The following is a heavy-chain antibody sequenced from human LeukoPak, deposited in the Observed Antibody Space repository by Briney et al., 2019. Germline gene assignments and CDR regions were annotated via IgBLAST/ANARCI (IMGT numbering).Heavy chain of an antibody. D-gene: IGHD3-16*02. CDR2: IYTSGST. CDR3: ARAGPVWGSYRHYFDY. J-gene: IGHJ4*02. Sequence: PSETLSLTCTVSGGSISSYYWSWIRQPAGKGLEWIGRIYTSGSTNYNPSLKSRVTMSVDTSKNQFSLKLSSVTAADTAVYYCARAGPVWGSYRHYFDYWGQGTLVTVSS. V-gene: IGHV4-4*07. CDR1: GGSISSYY.